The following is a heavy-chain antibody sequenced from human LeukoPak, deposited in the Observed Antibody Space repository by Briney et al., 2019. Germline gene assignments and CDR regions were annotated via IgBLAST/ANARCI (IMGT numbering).Heavy chain of an antibody. CDR3: ARDRYDFWSGQGWFDP. CDR2: MNPNSGNT. J-gene: IGHJ5*02. V-gene: IGHV1-8*01. CDR1: GYTFTSYD. D-gene: IGHD3-3*01. Sequence: ASVKVSCKASGYTFTSYDINWVRQATGQGLEWMGWMNPNSGNTGYAQKFQGRVTMTRNTSISTAYMELSSLRSEDTAVYYCARDRYDFWSGQGWFDPWGQGTLVTVSS.